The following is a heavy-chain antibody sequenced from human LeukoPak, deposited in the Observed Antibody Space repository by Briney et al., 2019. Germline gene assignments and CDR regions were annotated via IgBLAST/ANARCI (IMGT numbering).Heavy chain of an antibody. Sequence: QSGGSLRLSCAVSGFTFSSYWMNWVRQAPGKGLVWVSHINDDVSSTTYADSVKGRFTISRDNAKNTVYLQMNSLRAEDTAVYYCARMEVWGSYRYYDYWGQGTLVTVSS. J-gene: IGHJ4*02. CDR1: GFTFSSYW. CDR2: INDDVSST. CDR3: ARMEVWGSYRYYDY. D-gene: IGHD3-16*02. V-gene: IGHV3-74*01.